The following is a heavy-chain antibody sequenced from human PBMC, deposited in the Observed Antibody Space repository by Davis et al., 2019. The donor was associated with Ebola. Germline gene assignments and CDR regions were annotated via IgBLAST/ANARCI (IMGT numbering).Heavy chain of an antibody. D-gene: IGHD3-9*01. V-gene: IGHV4-34*01. J-gene: IGHJ5*02. CDR2: INHSGST. CDR1: GGSFSGYY. Sequence: MPGGSLRLSYAVYGGSFSGYYWSWIRQPPGKGLEWIGEINHSGSTNYNPSLKSRVTISVDTSKNQFSLKPSSVTAADTAVYYCARELVIRKGWFDPWGQGTLVTVSS. CDR3: ARELVIRKGWFDP.